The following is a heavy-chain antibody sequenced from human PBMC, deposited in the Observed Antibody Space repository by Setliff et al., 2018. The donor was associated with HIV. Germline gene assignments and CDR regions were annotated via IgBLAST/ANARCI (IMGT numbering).Heavy chain of an antibody. CDR3: ARRGIVGATLLTSYAFDI. CDR2: FYYGGTT. CDR1: GTSINNYY. J-gene: IGHJ3*02. Sequence: SETLSLTCTVSGTSINNYYWNWIRQAPGKGLEWIGYFYYGGTTDYNPSLKSRVTISVDKSRNQFSLKLSSVTAADTAVYYCARRGIVGATLLTSYAFDIWGQGTMVTVSS. V-gene: IGHV4-59*08. D-gene: IGHD1-26*01.